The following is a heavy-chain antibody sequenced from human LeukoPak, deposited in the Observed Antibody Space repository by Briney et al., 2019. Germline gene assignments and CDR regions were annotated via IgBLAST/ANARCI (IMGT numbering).Heavy chain of an antibody. CDR1: GGSISSGSYY. CDR3: ARPYSSSWLDAFDI. V-gene: IGHV4-61*02. CDR2: IYTSGST. D-gene: IGHD6-13*01. J-gene: IGHJ3*02. Sequence: SETLSLTCTVSGGSISSGSYYWSWIRQPAGKGLEWIGRIYTSGSTNYNPSLKSRVTISVDTSKNQFSLKLSSVTAADTAVYYCARPYSSSWLDAFDIWGQGTMVTVSS.